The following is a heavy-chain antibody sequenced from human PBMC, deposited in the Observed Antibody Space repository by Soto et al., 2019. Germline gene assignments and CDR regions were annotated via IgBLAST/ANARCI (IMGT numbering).Heavy chain of an antibody. V-gene: IGHV1-8*01. Sequence: GASVKVSCKASGYTFTTYDINWVRPATGQGLEWMAWMNPNSGNTGYAQKFQGRVTMTRNTSISTAYMELSSLRSEDTAVYYCARSSGSGWSDDAFDIWGQGTMVTVSS. D-gene: IGHD6-19*01. CDR1: GYTFTTYD. CDR2: MNPNSGNT. J-gene: IGHJ3*02. CDR3: ARSSGSGWSDDAFDI.